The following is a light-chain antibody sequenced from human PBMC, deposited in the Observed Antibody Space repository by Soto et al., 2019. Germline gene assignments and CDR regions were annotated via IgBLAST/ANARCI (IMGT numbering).Light chain of an antibody. CDR3: AAWDDSLVV. V-gene: IGLV1-47*01. J-gene: IGLJ2*01. CDR2: RNN. CDR1: SSNIGSAY. Sequence: QAVVTQPPSASGTPGQTVTLSCSGSSSNIGSAYIYWYQHLPGPATKLLSDRNNQRPSGVTDRFSASKSGTSASLAISGLRSEDDADYYCAAWDDSLVVFGGGTKLTVL.